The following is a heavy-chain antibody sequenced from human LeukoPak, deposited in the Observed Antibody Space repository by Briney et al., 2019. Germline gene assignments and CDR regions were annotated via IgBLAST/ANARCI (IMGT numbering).Heavy chain of an antibody. CDR1: GFTFSSYE. Sequence: GGSLRLSCAASGFTFSSYEMNWVRQAPGKGLEWVSNISSSGSTIYYADSVKGRFTISRDNAKNSLYLQMNSLRAEDTAVYYCARDVDYFDYWGQGTLVTVSS. V-gene: IGHV3-48*03. CDR3: ARDVDYFDY. CDR2: ISSSGSTI. J-gene: IGHJ4*02.